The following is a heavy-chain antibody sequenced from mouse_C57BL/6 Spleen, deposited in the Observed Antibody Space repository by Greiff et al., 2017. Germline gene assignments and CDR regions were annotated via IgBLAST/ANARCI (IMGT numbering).Heavy chain of an antibody. D-gene: IGHD1-1*01. Sequence: VQLQQPGAELVRPGSSVKLSCKASGYTFTSYWMHWVKQRPIQGLEWIGNIDPSDSETHYNQKFKDKATLTVDKSSSTAYMQLSSLTSEDSAVYYCARGGSRGYFDVWGTGTTVTVSS. J-gene: IGHJ1*03. CDR1: GYTFTSYW. CDR3: ARGGSRGYFDV. V-gene: IGHV1-52*01. CDR2: IDPSDSET.